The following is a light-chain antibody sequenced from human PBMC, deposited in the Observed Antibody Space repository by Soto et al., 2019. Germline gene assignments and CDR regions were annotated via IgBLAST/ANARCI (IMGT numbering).Light chain of an antibody. CDR1: QDISAY. Sequence: DIQLTQSPSFLSASIGDRVTITCRASQDISAYLAWYQQEPGKAPKLLIYAASTLQSGVPSRFSGSGSWAEFTLTISSLQPEDFASYYCQQLNTYPRTFGQGTKVEIK. CDR2: AAS. J-gene: IGKJ1*01. CDR3: QQLNTYPRT. V-gene: IGKV1-9*01.